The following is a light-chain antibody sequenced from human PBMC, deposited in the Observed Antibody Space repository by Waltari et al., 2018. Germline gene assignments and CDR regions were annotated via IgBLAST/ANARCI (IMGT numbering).Light chain of an antibody. V-gene: IGKV3-15*01. J-gene: IGKJ1*01. CDR1: QSIRSN. CDR3: QQYDNWLGT. CDR2: GAS. Sequence: EIVMTQSPATPSVVPGERPTLTFRASQSIRSNLAWYQHKHGQAPRLLIYGASTRATGIPARFSGSGSGTEFTLTISSLQSEDFAVYFCQQYDNWLGTFGQGTKVEIK.